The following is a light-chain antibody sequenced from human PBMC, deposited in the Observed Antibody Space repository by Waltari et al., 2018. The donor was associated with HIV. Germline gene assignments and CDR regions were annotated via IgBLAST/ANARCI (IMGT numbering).Light chain of an antibody. CDR2: LNSDGSH. CDR3: QTWGTAIWV. V-gene: IGLV4-69*02. CDR1: SGHSHYA. Sequence: QLVLTQSPSASASLGASVNLTCTLSSGHSHYAITWHQQQPQKGPRYLMRLNSDGSHTKGDGIPDRFSGSSSGAERYLIISSLQSEDEADYYCQTWGTAIWVFGGGTKLTVL. J-gene: IGLJ3*02.